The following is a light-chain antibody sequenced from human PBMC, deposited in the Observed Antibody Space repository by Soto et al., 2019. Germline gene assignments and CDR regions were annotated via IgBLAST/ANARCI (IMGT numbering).Light chain of an antibody. J-gene: IGKJ4*01. CDR1: QSVSNNY. Sequence: EILMTQSPGTLSLSPGERATLSCRASQSVSNNYLAWYQQKPGQAPSLLIYGASSRATGIPDRLSGSGSGTDFTRTTSRLEPEDFVVYYCQQYGDSPITFGGGTKVDIK. CDR2: GAS. V-gene: IGKV3-20*01. CDR3: QQYGDSPIT.